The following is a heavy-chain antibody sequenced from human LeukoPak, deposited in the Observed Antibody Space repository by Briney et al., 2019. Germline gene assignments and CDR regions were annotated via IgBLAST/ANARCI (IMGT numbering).Heavy chain of an antibody. Sequence: GGSLRLSCAASGFTFDDYGMSWVRQAPGKGLEWVSGINWNGGSTGYADSMKGRFTISRDNAKNSLYLQMNSLRAEDTAVYYCARPTTTVTTGGFDYWGQGTLVTVSS. CDR3: ARPTTTVTTGGFDY. J-gene: IGHJ4*02. CDR2: INWNGGST. D-gene: IGHD4-11*01. V-gene: IGHV3-20*04. CDR1: GFTFDDYG.